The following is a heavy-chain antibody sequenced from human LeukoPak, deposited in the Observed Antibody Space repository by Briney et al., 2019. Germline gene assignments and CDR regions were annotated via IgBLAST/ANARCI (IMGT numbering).Heavy chain of an antibody. D-gene: IGHD6-19*01. Sequence: PGGSLRLSCAASGFTLSRYWMSSVRQAPGKGLECVANIKQDGSEKYYVDSVKGRFTISRDNAKNSLYLQMNSLRAEDTAVYYCAREFPFSSGIGACDYWGQGTLVTVSS. J-gene: IGHJ4*02. V-gene: IGHV3-7*01. CDR3: AREFPFSSGIGACDY. CDR1: GFTLSRYW. CDR2: IKQDGSEK.